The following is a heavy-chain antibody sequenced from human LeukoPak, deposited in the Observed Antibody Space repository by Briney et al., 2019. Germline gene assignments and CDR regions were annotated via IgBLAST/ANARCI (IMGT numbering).Heavy chain of an antibody. V-gene: IGHV4-34*01. CDR2: INHSGST. Sequence: SETLSLTCAVYGGSFSGYYWSWIRQPPGKGQEWIGEINHSGSTNYNPSLKSRVTISVDTSKNQFSLKLSSVTAADTAVYYCARAGAGSDYWGQGTLVTVSS. CDR1: GGSFSGYY. CDR3: ARAGAGSDY. D-gene: IGHD1-26*01. J-gene: IGHJ4*02.